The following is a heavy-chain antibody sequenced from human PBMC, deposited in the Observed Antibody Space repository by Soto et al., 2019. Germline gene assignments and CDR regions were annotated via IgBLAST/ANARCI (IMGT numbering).Heavy chain of an antibody. V-gene: IGHV4-4*02. CDR1: GDSVSSSNW. J-gene: IGHJ3*02. D-gene: IGHD2-21*02. CDR2: IYHSGSA. Sequence: QVQLQESGPGLVKPSGTLSLTCAVSGDSVSSSNWWSWVRQSPGKGLGWMGEIYHSGSAHYNPSLKRRATISLDKSKNQFSLRLTSVTAADTAVYYCARVPGVVVSADDAFDIWGPGTRVIVSS. CDR3: ARVPGVVVSADDAFDI.